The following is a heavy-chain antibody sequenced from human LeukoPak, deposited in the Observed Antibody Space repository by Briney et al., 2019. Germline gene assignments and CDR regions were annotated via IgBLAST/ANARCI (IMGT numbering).Heavy chain of an antibody. Sequence: GGSLRLSCAASGFTFSSYWMSWVRQAPGKGLEWVANIKQDESEKYYVDSVKGRFTISRDNAKNSLYLQMNSLRAEDTAVYYCVRDHHRRHYDSQARDTFDIWGQGTMVTVSS. CDR3: VRDHHRRHYDSQARDTFDI. CDR2: IKQDESEK. J-gene: IGHJ3*02. V-gene: IGHV3-7*01. CDR1: GFTFSSYW. D-gene: IGHD3-22*01.